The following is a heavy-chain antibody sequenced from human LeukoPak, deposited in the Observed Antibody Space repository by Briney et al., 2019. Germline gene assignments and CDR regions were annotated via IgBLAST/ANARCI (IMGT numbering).Heavy chain of an antibody. CDR2: VSGSGGTT. D-gene: IGHD3-22*01. J-gene: IGHJ5*02. CDR1: GFXFSSYA. CDR3: AKGPMVITNNWFDP. Sequence: PGGSLRLSCAASGFXFSSYAISWVRQAPGKGLEWVSTVSGSGGTTYYVDSVKGRFTISRDNSKNTLYLQMNSLRAEDTAVYYCAKGPMVITNNWFDPWGQGTQVTVSS. V-gene: IGHV3-23*01.